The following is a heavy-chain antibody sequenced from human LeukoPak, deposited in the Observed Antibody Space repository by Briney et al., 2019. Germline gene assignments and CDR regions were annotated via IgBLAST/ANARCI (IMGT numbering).Heavy chain of an antibody. J-gene: IGHJ3*02. V-gene: IGHV4-59*01. Sequence: SETLSLTCTVSGGSISSYYWSWIRQPPGKGLEWIGYIYYSGSTNCNPSVKSRVAMSVDTSKKQFSLKLSSLTAAETAVYYCARGGTAVIAPYAFDIWGQGTMVTVSS. CDR1: GGSISSYY. CDR2: IYYSGST. D-gene: IGHD4-23*01. CDR3: ARGGTAVIAPYAFDI.